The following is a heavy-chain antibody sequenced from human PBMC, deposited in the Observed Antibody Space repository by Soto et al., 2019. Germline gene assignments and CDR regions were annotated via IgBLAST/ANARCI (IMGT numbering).Heavy chain of an antibody. Sequence: PGGSLRLSCAASEFTFSNYAMHWVRQAPGKGLQWLAVISYDGNNKYYAGSVEGRFTISRDNSKNTVYLQMNSLRLEDTAVYYCARGPSYSDYYFDHRGQGTLVTVSS. CDR2: ISYDGNNK. CDR1: EFTFSNYA. D-gene: IGHD4-17*01. J-gene: IGHJ4*02. V-gene: IGHV3-30*03. CDR3: ARGPSYSDYYFDH.